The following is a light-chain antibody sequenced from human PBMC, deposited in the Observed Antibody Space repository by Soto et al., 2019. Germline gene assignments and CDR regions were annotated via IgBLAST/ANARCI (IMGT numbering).Light chain of an antibody. CDR1: ESITSNY. Sequence: EVVLTQSPGTLSLSPGERVTLSCRASESITSNYLAWYQQKPGQAPRLRIYGVFSRATGISDRFSGSGSGTAFTLVISRLDTEEFAIYYCHPYCSTPRSIGPGTKVEIK. CDR2: GVF. CDR3: HPYCSTPRS. J-gene: IGKJ1*01. V-gene: IGKV3-20*01.